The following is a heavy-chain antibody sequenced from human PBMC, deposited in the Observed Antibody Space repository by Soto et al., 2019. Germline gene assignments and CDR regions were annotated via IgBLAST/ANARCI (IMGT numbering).Heavy chain of an antibody. J-gene: IGHJ5*02. V-gene: IGHV4-39*01. D-gene: IGHD3-3*01. CDR1: GGSISSSSYY. Sequence: SETLSLTCTVSGGSISSSSYYWGWIRQPPGKGLEWIGSIYYSGSTYYNPSLKSRVTISVDTSKNQFSLKLSSVTAADTAVYYCARHVYDFWSGGWLDPWGQGTLVTVSS. CDR3: ARHVYDFWSGGWLDP. CDR2: IYYSGST.